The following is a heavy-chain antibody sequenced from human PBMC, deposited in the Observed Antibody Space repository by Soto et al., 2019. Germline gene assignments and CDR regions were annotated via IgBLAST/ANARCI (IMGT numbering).Heavy chain of an antibody. D-gene: IGHD3-9*01. V-gene: IGHV3-23*01. Sequence: EVQLLESGGGLVQPGGSLSLSCAASGFTFSSYAMSWVSQAPGKGLEWVSAISVSGGSTYYADSVKGRFTISRDNSKNTLYLQMNSLRAEDTAVYYCAKDLNGGWGSDAFDIWGQGTMVTVSS. CDR1: GFTFSSYA. CDR2: ISVSGGST. CDR3: AKDLNGGWGSDAFDI. J-gene: IGHJ3*02.